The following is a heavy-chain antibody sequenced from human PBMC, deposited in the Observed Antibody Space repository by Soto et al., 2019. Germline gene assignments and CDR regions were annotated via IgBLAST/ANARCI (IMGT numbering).Heavy chain of an antibody. CDR1: GGSISSGDYY. V-gene: IGHV4-30-4*01. CDR3: ASGIAAAGTGWFDH. CDR2: IYYSGST. D-gene: IGHD6-13*01. Sequence: PSETLSLTCTVSGGSISSGDYYWSWIRQPPGKGLEWIGYIYYSGSTYYNPSLKSRVTISVDTSKNQFSLKLSSVTAADTAVYYCASGIAAAGTGWFDHWGQGTLVTVSS. J-gene: IGHJ5*02.